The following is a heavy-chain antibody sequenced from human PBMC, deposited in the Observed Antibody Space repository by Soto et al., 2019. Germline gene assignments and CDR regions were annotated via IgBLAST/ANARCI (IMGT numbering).Heavy chain of an antibody. V-gene: IGHV3-21*01. Sequence: EVQLVESGGGLVKPGGSLRLSCAASGFTFSSYSMNWVRQAPGKGLEWVSSISSSSSYIYYADSVKGRFTISRDNAKNSLYLQVNSLRAEDTAVYCCAREGIAAALDYWGQGTLVTVSS. CDR1: GFTFSSYS. D-gene: IGHD6-13*01. CDR2: ISSSSSYI. J-gene: IGHJ4*02. CDR3: AREGIAAALDY.